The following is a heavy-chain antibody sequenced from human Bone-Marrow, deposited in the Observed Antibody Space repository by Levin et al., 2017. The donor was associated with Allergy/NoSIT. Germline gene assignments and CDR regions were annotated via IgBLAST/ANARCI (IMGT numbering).Heavy chain of an antibody. CDR2: ISYDGSNK. J-gene: IGHJ4*02. Sequence: GESLKISCAASGFTFSSYAMHWVRQAPGKGLEWVAVISYDGSNKYYADSVKGRFTISRDNSKNTLYLQMNSLRAEDTAVYYCARDQEEGYYDSSGYDYWGQGTLVTVSS. CDR3: ARDQEEGYYDSSGYDY. D-gene: IGHD3-22*01. CDR1: GFTFSSYA. V-gene: IGHV3-30*04.